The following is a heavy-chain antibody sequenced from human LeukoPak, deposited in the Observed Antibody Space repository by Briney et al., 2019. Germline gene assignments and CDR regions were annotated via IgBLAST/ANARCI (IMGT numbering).Heavy chain of an antibody. Sequence: GGSLRLSCAASGFSFSGSAMHWVRQTFGKGLEWVGRIRSKSNSYATAYAASVKGRFTISRDDSKNTAYLQMSSLKTEDTAVYYCTRQRFGELAWGQGTTVTVSS. CDR3: TRQRFGELA. J-gene: IGHJ6*02. V-gene: IGHV3-73*01. D-gene: IGHD3-10*01. CDR1: GFSFSGSA. CDR2: IRSKSNSYAT.